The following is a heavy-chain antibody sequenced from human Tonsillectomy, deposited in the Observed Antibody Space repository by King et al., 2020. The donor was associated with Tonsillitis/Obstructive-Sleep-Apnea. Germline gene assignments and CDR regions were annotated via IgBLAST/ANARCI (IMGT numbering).Heavy chain of an antibody. CDR1: GGIFSSYA. Sequence: QLVQSGAEVKKPGSSVKVSCKASGGIFSSYAISWVRQAPGQGLEWVGHIIPIFGATNYAQKFQGRVTITADESTSTAYMELSSLRSEDTAVYYCARVPAALDGYYYYYMDVWGKGTTVTVSS. V-gene: IGHV1-69*12. CDR2: IIPIFGAT. J-gene: IGHJ6*03. D-gene: IGHD2-2*01. CDR3: ARVPAALDGYYYYYMDV.